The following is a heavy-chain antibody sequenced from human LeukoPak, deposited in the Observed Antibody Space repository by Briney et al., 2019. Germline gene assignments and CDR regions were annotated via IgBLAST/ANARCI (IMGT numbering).Heavy chain of an antibody. CDR3: AKDDAWLRFGE. V-gene: IGHV3-48*01. CDR2: ISSSSSTI. Sequence: QPGGSLRLSCAASGFTFSSYGMTWVRQAPGKGLEWVSYISSSSSTIYYADSVKGRFTISRDNSKNTLYLQMNSLRAEDTAVYYCAKDDAWLRFGEWSQGTLVTVSS. CDR1: GFTFSSYG. J-gene: IGHJ4*02. D-gene: IGHD3-10*01.